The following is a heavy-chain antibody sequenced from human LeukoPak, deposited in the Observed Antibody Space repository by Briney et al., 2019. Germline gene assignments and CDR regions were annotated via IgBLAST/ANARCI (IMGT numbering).Heavy chain of an antibody. CDR1: GFTFSTYG. CDR2: ISYDGSNK. D-gene: IGHD3-10*01. Sequence: PGGSLRLSCTASGFTFSTYGMHWVRQAPGKGLEWVAIISYDGSNKYYGDSVKGRLTISRDNSKNTLYMQMNSLRAEDTALYYCAKDRYGSGSYWLAFDIWGQGTMVTVSS. CDR3: AKDRYGSGSYWLAFDI. V-gene: IGHV3-30*18. J-gene: IGHJ3*02.